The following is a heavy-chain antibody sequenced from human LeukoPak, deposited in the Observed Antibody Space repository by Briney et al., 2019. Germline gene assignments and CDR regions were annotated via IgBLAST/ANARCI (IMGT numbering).Heavy chain of an antibody. J-gene: IGHJ4*02. D-gene: IGHD3-10*01. CDR1: GGSISSYY. V-gene: IGHV4-59*08. CDR3: ARQGPGELLDY. Sequence: SETLSLTCTVSGGSISSYYWSWIRQPPGKGLEWIGYIYYSGSTNYNPSLKSRVTISVDTSKNQFSLKLSSVTAADTAVYYCARQGPGELLDYWGQGTLVTVSS. CDR2: IYYSGST.